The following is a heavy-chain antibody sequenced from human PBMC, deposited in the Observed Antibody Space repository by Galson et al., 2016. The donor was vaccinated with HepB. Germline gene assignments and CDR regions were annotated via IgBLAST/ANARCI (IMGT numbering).Heavy chain of an antibody. Sequence: SVKVSCKASGYTFTNYYLHWVRQAPEQGPEWTGTFRPSSGGTTYAQKLQGRVTMTGDTSTNTVYMELSSLRSEDTGVYYCVTGHSSLDHGDYRGAFDIWGQGTTVTVSS. V-gene: IGHV1-46*04. CDR2: FRPSSGGT. CDR3: VTGHSSLDHGDYRGAFDI. D-gene: IGHD4-17*01. J-gene: IGHJ3*02. CDR1: GYTFTNYY.